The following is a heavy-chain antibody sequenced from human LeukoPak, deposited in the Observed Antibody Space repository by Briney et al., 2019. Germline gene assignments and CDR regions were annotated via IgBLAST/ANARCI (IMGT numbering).Heavy chain of an antibody. CDR2: IYYSGST. CDR1: GGSISSYY. J-gene: IGHJ4*02. D-gene: IGHD3/OR15-3a*01. Sequence: SETLSLTCTVSGGSISSYYWTWIRQSPGKGLEWIGYIYYSGSTNYNPSLKSRVTISVDTSKNQFSLKLSSVTAADTAVYYCARVGTGYYVADYWGQGTLVTVSS. V-gene: IGHV4-59*01. CDR3: ARVGTGYYVADY.